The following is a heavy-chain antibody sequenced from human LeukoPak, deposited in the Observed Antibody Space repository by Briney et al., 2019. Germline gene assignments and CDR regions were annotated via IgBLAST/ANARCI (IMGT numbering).Heavy chain of an antibody. CDR2: ISWNSGSI. CDR3: AKDREGYSYGYVLDY. J-gene: IGHJ4*02. Sequence: GGSLRLSCAASGFTFDDYAMHWVRQAPGKGLEWFSGISWNSGSIGYADSVKGRFTISRDNAKNSLYLQMNSLRAEDTALYYCAKDREGYSYGYVLDYWGQGTLVTVSS. CDR1: GFTFDDYA. D-gene: IGHD5-18*01. V-gene: IGHV3-9*01.